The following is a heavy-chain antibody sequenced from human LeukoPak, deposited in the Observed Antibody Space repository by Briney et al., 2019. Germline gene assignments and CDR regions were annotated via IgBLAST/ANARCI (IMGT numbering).Heavy chain of an antibody. V-gene: IGHV4-39*07. CDR2: VYYKGTT. J-gene: IGHJ4*02. D-gene: IGHD6-13*01. Sequence: SETLSLTCTVSSGSINSDSHYWGRIRQPPGKGLEWIGSVYYKGTTQYNPSLKSRVIISVDTSKNQFSLKLSSVTAADTAVYYCARHCSSWYGTCTGGTFDYWGQGTLVTVSP. CDR1: SGSINSDSHY. CDR3: ARHCSSWYGTCTGGTFDY.